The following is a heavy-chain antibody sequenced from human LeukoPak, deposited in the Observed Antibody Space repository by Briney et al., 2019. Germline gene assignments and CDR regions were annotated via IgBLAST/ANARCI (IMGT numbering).Heavy chain of an antibody. CDR1: GFTFSSYG. D-gene: IGHD3-9*01. CDR3: AKRDSYILTGYQKGAFDI. Sequence: GGSPRLSCAASGFTFSSYGMSWVRQAPGKGLEWVSAISGSGGSTYSADSVKGRFTISRDNSKNTLYLQMNSLTAEDTAVYYCAKRDSYILTGYQKGAFDIWGQGTMVTVSS. CDR2: ISGSGGST. J-gene: IGHJ3*02. V-gene: IGHV3-23*01.